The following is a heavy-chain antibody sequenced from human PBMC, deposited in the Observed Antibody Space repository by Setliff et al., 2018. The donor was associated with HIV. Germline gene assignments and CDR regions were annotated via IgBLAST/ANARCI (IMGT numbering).Heavy chain of an antibody. CDR1: GFTFSTFS. CDR2: ITSRSADI. V-gene: IGHV3-21*01. D-gene: IGHD3-22*01. Sequence: GGSLRLSCAASGFTFSTFSMSWVRQAPGKGLEWVSSITSRSADIYYADSVRGRFTISRDNARNSLLLQMNSLRADDTAVYYCSGWKGDYYDSSGINGYWGQGTLVTVSS. J-gene: IGHJ4*02. CDR3: SGWKGDYYDSSGINGY.